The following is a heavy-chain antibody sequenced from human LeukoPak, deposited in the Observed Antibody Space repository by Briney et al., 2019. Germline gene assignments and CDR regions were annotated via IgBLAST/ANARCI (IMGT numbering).Heavy chain of an antibody. D-gene: IGHD3-3*01. CDR1: GFDFSSNW. Sequence: GGSLRLSCAASGFDFSSNWMHWVRHAPGQGLVWVSRIKGDGISTNYADSVKGRFTISRDIAKNTLYLQVNSLRAEDTGVYYCAKDHYWSIDYWGRGTLVTVSS. J-gene: IGHJ4*02. V-gene: IGHV3-74*01. CDR2: IKGDGIST. CDR3: AKDHYWSIDY.